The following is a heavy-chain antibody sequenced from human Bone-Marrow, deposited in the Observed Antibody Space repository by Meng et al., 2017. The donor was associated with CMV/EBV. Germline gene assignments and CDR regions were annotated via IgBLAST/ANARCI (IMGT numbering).Heavy chain of an antibody. Sequence: RQLQESGPGLVKPSETLSLTCTVSGGSISSSSYYWGWIRQPPGKGLEWIGSIYYSGSTNYNPSLKSRVTISVDTSKNQFSLKLSSVTAADTAVYYCARGYCSSTSCLIDYWGQGTLVTVSS. V-gene: IGHV4-39*07. CDR2: IYYSGST. D-gene: IGHD2-2*01. J-gene: IGHJ4*02. CDR1: GGSISSSSYY. CDR3: ARGYCSSTSCLIDY.